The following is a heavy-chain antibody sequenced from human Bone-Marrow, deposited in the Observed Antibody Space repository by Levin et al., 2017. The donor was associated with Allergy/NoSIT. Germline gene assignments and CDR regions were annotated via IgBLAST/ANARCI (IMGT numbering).Heavy chain of an antibody. CDR3: ARDSNQWDLRFLDN. V-gene: IGHV1-18*01. CDR2: ISAYSGHT. J-gene: IGHJ4*02. Sequence: PGESLKISCKTSDYTFSNNGYSWVRQAPGQGLEWMGWISAYSGHTNYALKFQGRVTMTTDTSTSTVYMDLRSLKPDDTAVYFCARDSNQWDLRFLDNWGQGTLVTVSS. D-gene: IGHD1-26*01. CDR1: DYTFSNNG.